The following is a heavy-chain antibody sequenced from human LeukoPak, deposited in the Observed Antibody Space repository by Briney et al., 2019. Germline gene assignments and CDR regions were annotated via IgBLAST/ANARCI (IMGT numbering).Heavy chain of an antibody. Sequence: PSETLSLTCAVSGGSISSGGYSWSWIRQPPGKGLEWIGYIYHSGSTYYNPSLKSRVTISVDRSKNQFSLKLSSVTAADTAVYYCAGQYYYDSSGLDYWGQGTLVTVSS. CDR1: GGSISSGGYS. CDR2: IYHSGST. CDR3: AGQYYYDSSGLDY. V-gene: IGHV4-30-2*02. J-gene: IGHJ4*02. D-gene: IGHD3-22*01.